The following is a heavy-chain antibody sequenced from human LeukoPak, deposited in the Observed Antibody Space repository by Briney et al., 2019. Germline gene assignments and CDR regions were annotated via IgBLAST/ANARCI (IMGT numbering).Heavy chain of an antibody. V-gene: IGHV3-74*01. Sequence: GGSLRLSCAASGFTFSRYYMHWVRQAPGKGLVWVSRINSDGSSTTYADSVKGRFTISRDNAKNTLYLQMNSLKVEDTAVYYCTRDLGGATGIDYWGQGTLVTVSS. CDR3: TRDLGGATGIDY. CDR1: GFTFSRYY. D-gene: IGHD1-26*01. J-gene: IGHJ4*02. CDR2: INSDGSST.